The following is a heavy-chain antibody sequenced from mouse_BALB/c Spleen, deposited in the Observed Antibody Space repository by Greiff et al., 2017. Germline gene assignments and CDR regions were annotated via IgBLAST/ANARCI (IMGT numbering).Heavy chain of an antibody. V-gene: IGHV1-54*01. CDR1: GYAFTNYL. CDR3: ALYYDYDGEDY. J-gene: IGHJ4*01. D-gene: IGHD2-4*01. Sequence: QVQLKESGAELVRPGTSVKVSCKASGYAFTNYLIEWVKQRPGQGLEWIGVINPGSGGTNYNEKFKGKATLTADKSSSTAYMQLSSLTSDDSAVYFCALYYDYDGEDYWGQGTSVNVSS. CDR2: INPGSGGT.